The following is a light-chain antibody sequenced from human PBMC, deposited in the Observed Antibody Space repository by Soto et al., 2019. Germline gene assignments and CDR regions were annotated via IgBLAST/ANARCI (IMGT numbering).Light chain of an antibody. V-gene: IGLV1-40*01. CDR2: GTN. CDR1: RSNIGAGYD. Sequence: QSVLTQPPSVSGAPGQRVTISCTGSRSNIGAGYDVHWYQQLPGTAPKLLIYGTNNRPSGVPDRFSGSKSGMSASLAITGLQAADEANYYCASLTTTNFVFGSGTKLTVL. J-gene: IGLJ1*01. CDR3: ASLTTTNFV.